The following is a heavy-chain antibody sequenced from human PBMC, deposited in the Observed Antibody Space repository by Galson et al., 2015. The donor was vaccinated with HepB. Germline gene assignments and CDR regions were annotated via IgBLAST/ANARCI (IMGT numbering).Heavy chain of an antibody. V-gene: IGHV3-21*01. J-gene: IGHJ4*02. Sequence: SLRLSCAASGFTFSSYTINWVRQAPGKGLEWVSSISSSSSYIYYADSVKGRFTISRDNAKNSLYLQMNSLRAEDTAVYYCGRLSIGRSDFDYWGQGTLVTVSS. CDR3: GRLSIGRSDFDY. CDR1: GFTFSSYT. D-gene: IGHD2/OR15-2a*01. CDR2: ISSSSSYI.